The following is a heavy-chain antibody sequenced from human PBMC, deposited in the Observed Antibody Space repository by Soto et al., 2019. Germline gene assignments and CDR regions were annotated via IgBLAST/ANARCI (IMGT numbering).Heavy chain of an antibody. J-gene: IGHJ6*02. D-gene: IGHD1-26*01. V-gene: IGHV1-8*01. CDR1: GYTFTSYD. CDR2: MNPNSGNT. Sequence: QVQLVQSGAEVKKPGASVKVSCKASGYTFTSYDINWVRQATGQGLEWMGWMNPNSGNTGYAQKFQGRGTMTRNTFISTAYMELSSLRSDDTGVYSCARVKSSYVFDVWGQGTTVTVSS. CDR3: ARVKSSYVFDV.